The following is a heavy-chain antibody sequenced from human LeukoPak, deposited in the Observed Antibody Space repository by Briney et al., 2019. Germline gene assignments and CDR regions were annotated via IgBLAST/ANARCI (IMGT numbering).Heavy chain of an antibody. Sequence: GGSLRLSCAASGFTFSSYAMSWVRQAPGKGLEWVSAISGSGTRKYYADSVKGRFAISRDNSKNTLFLEMNSLRAEDTALYYRAKDLQGENGYGYFDYWGQGTLVTVSS. J-gene: IGHJ4*02. CDR1: GFTFSSYA. CDR2: ISGSGTRK. V-gene: IGHV3-23*01. CDR3: AKDLQGENGYGYFDY. D-gene: IGHD5-18*01.